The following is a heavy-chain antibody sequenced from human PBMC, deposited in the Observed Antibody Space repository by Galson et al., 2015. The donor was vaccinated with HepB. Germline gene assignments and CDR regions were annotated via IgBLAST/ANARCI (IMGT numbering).Heavy chain of an antibody. CDR2: IWYDGSKK. V-gene: IGHV3-33*01. CDR3: ARDGEQLVVGLRIYYYMDV. CDR1: GFTFSSYG. D-gene: IGHD6-6*01. J-gene: IGHJ6*03. Sequence: SLRLSCAASGFTFSSYGMHWVRQAPGKGLEWVAVIWYDGSKKYYADSVKGRFTISRDNSKNTLYLQMNSLRAEDTAVYNCARDGEQLVVGLRIYYYMDVWGKGTTVTVSS.